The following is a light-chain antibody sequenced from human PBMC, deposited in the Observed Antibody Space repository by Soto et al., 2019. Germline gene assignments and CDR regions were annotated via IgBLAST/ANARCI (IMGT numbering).Light chain of an antibody. CDR2: DAS. CDR1: QSISSW. J-gene: IGKJ1*01. Sequence: DIQMTQSPSTLSASVGDRVTITCRASQSISSWLAWYQQKPGKAPKLLIYDASSLESGFPSRFSGSGSGTQFTRTISGLQPDDFATYYCQQYNSYSPTFGQGTKVAIK. CDR3: QQYNSYSPT. V-gene: IGKV1-5*01.